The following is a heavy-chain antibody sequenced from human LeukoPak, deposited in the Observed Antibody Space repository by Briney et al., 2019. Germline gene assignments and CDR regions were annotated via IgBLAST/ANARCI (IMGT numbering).Heavy chain of an antibody. CDR1: SYSISSGYY. V-gene: IGHV4-38-2*01. CDR3: ARVGILTGLDY. D-gene: IGHD3-9*01. CDR2: IYYSGST. Sequence: ASETLSLTCAVSSYSISSGYYWGWIRQPPGKGLEWIGYIYYSGSTNYNPSLKSRVTISVDTSKNQFSLKLSSVTAADTAVYYCARVGILTGLDYWGQGTLVTVSS. J-gene: IGHJ4*02.